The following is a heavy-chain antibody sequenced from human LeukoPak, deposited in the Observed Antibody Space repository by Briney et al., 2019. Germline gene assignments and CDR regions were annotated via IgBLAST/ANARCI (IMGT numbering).Heavy chain of an antibody. D-gene: IGHD5-12*01. V-gene: IGHV3-7*01. J-gene: IGHJ4*02. CDR1: GFTFSTYW. Sequence: GGSLSLSCAASGFTFSTYWMSWVRQAPGKGLEWVASIKPDGSANYYVYSLNGRFTIYRANAKNSLYLVRTRTGAETTAVYYCARRASRAFDYWGQGTLVTVSS. CDR2: IKPDGSAN. CDR3: ARRASRAFDY.